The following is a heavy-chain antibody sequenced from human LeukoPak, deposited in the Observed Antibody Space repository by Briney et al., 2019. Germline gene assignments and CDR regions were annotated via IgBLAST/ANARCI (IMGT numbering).Heavy chain of an antibody. J-gene: IGHJ3*02. Sequence: PSQTLSLTCTVSGGSISSGSYYWSWIRQPAGKGLEWIGRIYTSGSTNYNPSLKSRVTISRDTSKNQFSLNLYSVTAADTAVYYCARRPSPPDAFDIWGQGTVVIVSS. CDR3: ARRPSPPDAFDI. CDR2: IYTSGST. V-gene: IGHV4-61*02. CDR1: GGSISSGSYY.